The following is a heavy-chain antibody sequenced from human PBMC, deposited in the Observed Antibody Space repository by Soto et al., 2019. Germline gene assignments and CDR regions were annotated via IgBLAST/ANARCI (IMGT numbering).Heavy chain of an antibody. CDR1: GFTFSSYS. CDR2: ISSSSSYI. Sequence: EVQLVESGGGLVKPGGSLRLSCAASGFTFSSYSMNWVRQAPGKGLEWVSPISSSSSYIYYADSVKGRFTISRKTAKNSRYLQRTTLRAEDTAVYYGARPPLGGATIHFDYWGQGTLVTVSS. V-gene: IGHV3-21*01. J-gene: IGHJ4*02. D-gene: IGHD5-12*01. CDR3: ARPPLGGATIHFDY.